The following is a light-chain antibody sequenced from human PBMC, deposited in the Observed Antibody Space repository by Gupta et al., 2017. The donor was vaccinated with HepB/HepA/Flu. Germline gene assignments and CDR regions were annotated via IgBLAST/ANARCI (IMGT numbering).Light chain of an antibody. CDR1: SSNIGAGYD. CDR3: QSYDSSLSDVV. J-gene: IGLJ2*01. V-gene: IGLV1-40*01. CDR2: GNS. Sequence: QSVLPPPPSASAAPGQWVTISCTGGSSNIGAGYDVHWYQQLPGTAPKLLIYGNSNRPSGVPDRFSGSKSGTSASLAITGLQAEDEADYYCQSYDSSLSDVVFGGGTKLTVL.